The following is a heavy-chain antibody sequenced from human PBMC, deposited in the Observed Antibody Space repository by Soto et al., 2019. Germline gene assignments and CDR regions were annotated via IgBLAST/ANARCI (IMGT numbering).Heavy chain of an antibody. V-gene: IGHV4-31*03. CDR2: IYYSGST. CDR1: GGSISSGGYY. Sequence: QVQLQESGPGLVKPSQTLSLTCTVSGGSISSGGYYWSWIRQHPGKGLEWIGYIYYSGSTYYNPYLKSRVTISVDTSKNQFSLKLSSVTAADTAVYYCARDRSRYDSSGYPYRDFDYWGQGTLVTVSS. D-gene: IGHD3-22*01. J-gene: IGHJ4*02. CDR3: ARDRSRYDSSGYPYRDFDY.